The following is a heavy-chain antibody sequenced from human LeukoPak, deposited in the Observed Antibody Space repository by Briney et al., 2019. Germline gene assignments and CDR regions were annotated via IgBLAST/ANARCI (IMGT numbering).Heavy chain of an antibody. Sequence: GGSLRLSCAASGFNFNNYNMNWVRQAPGKGLEWVSSISSSSSYIYYADSVKGRFTISRDNAKNSLYLQMNSLRAEDTAVYYCAELGITMIGGVWGKGTTVTISS. J-gene: IGHJ6*04. D-gene: IGHD3-10*02. CDR3: AELGITMIGGV. V-gene: IGHV3-21*01. CDR1: GFNFNNYN. CDR2: ISSSSSYI.